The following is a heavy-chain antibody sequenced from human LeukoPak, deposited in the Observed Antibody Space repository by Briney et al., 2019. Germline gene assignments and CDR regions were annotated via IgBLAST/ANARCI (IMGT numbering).Heavy chain of an antibody. CDR2: INQDGGEK. CDR3: ARDSAACRGCAFDL. Sequence: GGSLRLSCAASEFTFSSYWMSWVRQAPGKGLEWVANINQDGGEKNYVDSVKGRFTISRDNAKNSLFLQMNSLRAEDTAVYYCARDSAACRGCAFDLWGQGTVVTVSS. CDR1: EFTFSSYW. V-gene: IGHV3-7*01. J-gene: IGHJ3*01. D-gene: IGHD3-10*01.